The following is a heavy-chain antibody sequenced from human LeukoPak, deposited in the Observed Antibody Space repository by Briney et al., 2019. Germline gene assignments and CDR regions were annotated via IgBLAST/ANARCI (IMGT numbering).Heavy chain of an antibody. Sequence: PGGSLRLSCAASGFTFSSHAMHWVRQAPGKGLEWVAVISYDGSNKYYADSVKGRFTISRDNSKNTLYLQMNSLRAEDTAVYYCARDLSLFGVVIVYYYYYGMDVWGQGTTVTVSS. CDR2: ISYDGSNK. D-gene: IGHD3-3*02. V-gene: IGHV3-30-3*01. CDR1: GFTFSSHA. CDR3: ARDLSLFGVVIVYYYYYGMDV. J-gene: IGHJ6*02.